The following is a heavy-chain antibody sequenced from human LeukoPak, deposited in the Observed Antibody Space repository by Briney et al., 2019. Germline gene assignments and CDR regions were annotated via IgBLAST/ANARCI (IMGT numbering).Heavy chain of an antibody. CDR2: INTYNGNT. CDR3: ARTMVRGVDYYYYLDV. V-gene: IGHV1-18*01. D-gene: IGHD3-10*01. Sequence: ASVKVSCKASGYTFTNYGFSWVRQAPGQGLEWMGWINTYNGNTIYAQKFQGRVTMTIDTSTRTAYMEVRSLRSDDTAVYYCARTMVRGVDYYYYLDVWGNGTTVTISS. CDR1: GYTFTNYG. J-gene: IGHJ6*03.